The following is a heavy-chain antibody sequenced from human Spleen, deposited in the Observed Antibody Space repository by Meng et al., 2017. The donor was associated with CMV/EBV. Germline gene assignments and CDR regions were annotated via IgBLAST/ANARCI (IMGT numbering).Heavy chain of an antibody. CDR1: GGTFRTYA. CDR2: IIPIFGTA. Sequence: CKASGGTFRTYAISWVRQAPGQGLEWMGGIIPIFGTADYPQKFQGRVTITTDESASTAYMELSSLRSEDTAVYYCASHDFGGNRPFDYWGQGTLVTVSS. CDR3: ASHDFGGNRPFDY. J-gene: IGHJ4*02. D-gene: IGHD4-23*01. V-gene: IGHV1-69*05.